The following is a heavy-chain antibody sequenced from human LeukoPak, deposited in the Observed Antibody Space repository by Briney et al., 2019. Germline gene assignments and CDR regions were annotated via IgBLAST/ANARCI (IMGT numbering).Heavy chain of an antibody. J-gene: IGHJ2*01. D-gene: IGHD2-2*01. CDR1: GGSFSGYY. Sequence: SETLSLTCAVYGGSFSGYYWSWIRQPPGKGLEWIGEINHSGSTNYNPSLKSRVTISVGTSKNQFSLKLSSVTAADTAVYYCARVDLLVVPAAIPILDWYFDLWGRGTLVTVSS. CDR2: INHSGST. V-gene: IGHV4-34*01. CDR3: ARVDLLVVPAAIPILDWYFDL.